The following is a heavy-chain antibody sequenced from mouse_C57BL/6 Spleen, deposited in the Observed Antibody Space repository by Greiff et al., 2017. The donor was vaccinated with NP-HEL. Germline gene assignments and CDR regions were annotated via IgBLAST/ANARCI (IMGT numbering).Heavy chain of an antibody. V-gene: IGHV1-80*01. Sequence: VQLQQSGAELVKPGASVKISCKASGYAFSSYWTNWVKQRPGKGLEWIGQIYPGDGDTNYNGKFKGKATLTVDKSSSTAYMQLSSLTSEDSAVYFCARGGGSSSWYFDVWGTGTTVTVSS. D-gene: IGHD1-1*01. CDR3: ARGGGSSSWYFDV. CDR2: IYPGDGDT. CDR1: GYAFSSYW. J-gene: IGHJ1*03.